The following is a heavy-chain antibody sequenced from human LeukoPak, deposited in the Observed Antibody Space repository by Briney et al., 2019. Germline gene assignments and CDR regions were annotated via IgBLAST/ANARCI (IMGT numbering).Heavy chain of an antibody. Sequence: PGGSLRLSCAASGFTFSSYGMHWVRQAPGKGLEWVAIISYDGSNKYYADSVKGRFTISRDNSKNTLYLQMDSLRVEDTAVYCCAEDLYFRSSWPFDYWGQGTLVTVSS. J-gene: IGHJ4*02. CDR3: AEDLYFRSSWPFDY. CDR2: ISYDGSNK. V-gene: IGHV3-30*18. CDR1: GFTFSSYG. D-gene: IGHD6-13*01.